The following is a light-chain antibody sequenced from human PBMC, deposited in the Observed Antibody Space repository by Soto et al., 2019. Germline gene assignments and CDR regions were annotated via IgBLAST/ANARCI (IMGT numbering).Light chain of an antibody. CDR3: CSYAGTYTLWV. Sequence: QSVLTQPPSVSGAPGQTVIISCSGGSSNLGAPYDVNWFRQLPGKAPKLIIYDVSKRPSGVPDRFSGSKSGNTASLTISGLQAEDEADYYCCSYAGTYTLWVFGGGTKVTVL. J-gene: IGLJ3*02. CDR2: DVS. V-gene: IGLV2-11*01. CDR1: SSNLGAPYD.